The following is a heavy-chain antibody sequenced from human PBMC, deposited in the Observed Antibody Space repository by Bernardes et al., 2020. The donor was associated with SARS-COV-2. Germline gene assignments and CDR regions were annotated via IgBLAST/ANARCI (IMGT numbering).Heavy chain of an antibody. CDR3: ARSRYDSSGYSFDY. D-gene: IGHD3-22*01. J-gene: IGHJ4*02. CDR2: ITSGSHYM. V-gene: IGHV3-21*01. CDR1: GFTFRSYS. Sequence: GGSLILSCAASGFTFRSYSMNWVRQAPGRGLEWVSFITSGSHYMYYADSLKGRFTISRDNAKNSLFLQMNSLRAEDTAVYYCARSRYDSSGYSFDYWGQGTLVTVSS.